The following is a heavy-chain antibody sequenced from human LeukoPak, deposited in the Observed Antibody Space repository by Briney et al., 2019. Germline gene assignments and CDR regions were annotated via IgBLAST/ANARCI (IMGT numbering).Heavy chain of an antibody. D-gene: IGHD4-11*01. CDR2: IRSSGGST. Sequence: RGSLWVSREVSGFTVSSYGMSWGCQAPGKGLEWVSAIRSSGGSTYYADSVKGRFTISRDISKNTLYLQMDSLRPEDTAIYYSANRNTVTYSFYNWGQGILVTVSS. J-gene: IGHJ4*02. CDR3: ANRNTVTYSFYN. CDR1: GFTVSSYG. V-gene: IGHV3-23*01.